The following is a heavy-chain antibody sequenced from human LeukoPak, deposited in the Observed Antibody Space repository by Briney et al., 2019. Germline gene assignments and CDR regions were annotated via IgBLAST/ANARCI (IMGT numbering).Heavy chain of an antibody. CDR3: ARGRHSVPAAIRY. Sequence: KASETLSLTCDVYGGSFSGYYWSWIRQPPGKGLEWIGEINHSGSTNYNPSLKSRVTISVDTSKNQFSLKLSSVTAADTAVYYCARGRHSVPAAIRYWGQGTLVTVSS. CDR2: INHSGST. V-gene: IGHV4-34*01. CDR1: GGSFSGYY. D-gene: IGHD2-2*01. J-gene: IGHJ4*02.